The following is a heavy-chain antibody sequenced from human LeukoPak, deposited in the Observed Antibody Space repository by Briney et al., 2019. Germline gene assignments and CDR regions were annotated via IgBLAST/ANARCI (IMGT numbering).Heavy chain of an antibody. CDR3: TRERVLLWFGEPHDAFDI. D-gene: IGHD3-10*01. J-gene: IGHJ3*02. V-gene: IGHV3-49*03. CDR1: GFTFGDYA. CDR2: IRSKAYGGTT. Sequence: PGGSPRLSCTASGFTFGDYAMSWFRQAPGKGLEWVGFIRSKAYGGTTEYAASVKGRFTISRDDSKSIAYLQMNSLKTEDTAVYYCTRERVLLWFGEPHDAFDIWGQGTMVTVSS.